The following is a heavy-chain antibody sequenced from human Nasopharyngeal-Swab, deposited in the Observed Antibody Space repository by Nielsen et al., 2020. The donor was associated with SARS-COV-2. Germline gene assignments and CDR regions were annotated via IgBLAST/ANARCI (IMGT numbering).Heavy chain of an antibody. CDR1: GGSISHYH. CDR2: IYYTGST. D-gene: IGHD7-27*01. CDR3: ARLDWVGKDYGMDV. V-gene: IGHV4-59*08. J-gene: IGHJ6*02. Sequence: SETLSLTCTVSGGSISHYHWSWIRQPPEKGLEWIGYIYYTGSTNYNPSLKSRVTISVDTSKNQFSLNLSSVTAADTAVYYCARLDWVGKDYGMDVWGQGTMVTVSS.